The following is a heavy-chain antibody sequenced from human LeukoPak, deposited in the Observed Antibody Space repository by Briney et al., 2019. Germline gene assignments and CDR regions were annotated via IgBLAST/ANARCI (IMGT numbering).Heavy chain of an antibody. V-gene: IGHV4-30-4*01. CDR3: ARGRVTIFGVVIPPFR. D-gene: IGHD3-3*01. Sequence: SQTLSLTCTVSGGSISSGDYYWSWIRQPPGKGLEWIGYMYYSGRTYYNPSLKSRVTISVDTSKNQFSLKLSSVTAADTAVYYCARGRVTIFGVVIPPFRWGQGTLVTVSS. CDR1: GGSISSGDYY. CDR2: MYYSGRT. J-gene: IGHJ4*02.